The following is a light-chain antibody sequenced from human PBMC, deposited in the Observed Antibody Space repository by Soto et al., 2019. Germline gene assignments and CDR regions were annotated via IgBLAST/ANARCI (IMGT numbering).Light chain of an antibody. CDR3: QQYRRSSIT. CDR1: QSVSSSY. Sequence: ETVLTQSPGTLSVSPGESATLSCRASQSVSSSYLAWYQQKRGQAPRLLIYGASSRATGVPDRFTGSGSGTDFTLTITSLEPEDFAVYFCQQYRRSSITFGQGTRLDIK. J-gene: IGKJ5*01. CDR2: GAS. V-gene: IGKV3-20*01.